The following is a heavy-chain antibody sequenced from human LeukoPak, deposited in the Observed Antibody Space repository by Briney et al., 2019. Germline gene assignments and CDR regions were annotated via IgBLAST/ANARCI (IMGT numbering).Heavy chain of an antibody. CDR2: IYYSGCT. CDR3: ARHINGGPYDSLDV. D-gene: IGHD3-3*01. Sequence: SETLSLTCTVSGGSISSSSYYWGWIRRPPGKGLEWIGSIYYSGCTYYNPSLKSRVTISVDTSKNQFSLKLSSVTAADTAVYYCARHINGGPYDSLDVWGQGTTVTVSS. V-gene: IGHV4-39*01. J-gene: IGHJ6*02. CDR1: GGSISSSSYY.